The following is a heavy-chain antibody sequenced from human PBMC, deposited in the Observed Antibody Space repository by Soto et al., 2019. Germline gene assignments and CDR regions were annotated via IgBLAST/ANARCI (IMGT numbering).Heavy chain of an antibody. CDR3: ARTYSSSWSPFDY. CDR1: GGSISSYC. D-gene: IGHD6-13*01. CDR2: IYYSGST. V-gene: IGHV4-59*12. J-gene: IGHJ4*02. Sequence: PSETLSLTCTVSGGSISSYCWSWIRQPPGKGLEWIGYIYYSGSTNYNPSLKSRVTISVDTSKNQFSLKLSSVTAADTAVYYCARTYSSSWSPFDYWGQGTLVTVSS.